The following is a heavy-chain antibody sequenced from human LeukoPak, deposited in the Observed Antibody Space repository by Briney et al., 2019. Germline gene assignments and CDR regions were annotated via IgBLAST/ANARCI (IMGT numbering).Heavy chain of an antibody. D-gene: IGHD3-10*01. CDR1: GFTFSSHY. CDR3: ARGGAFDI. CDR2: IHSDGKT. V-gene: IGHV3-53*01. J-gene: IGHJ3*02. Sequence: GXSLRLSCAASGFTFSSHYISWVRQAPGKGLEWVSIIHSDGKTYYSDSVKGRFTISRDNSKNTLYLQMNSLRTEDTAVYYCARGGAFDIWGQGTMVTVSS.